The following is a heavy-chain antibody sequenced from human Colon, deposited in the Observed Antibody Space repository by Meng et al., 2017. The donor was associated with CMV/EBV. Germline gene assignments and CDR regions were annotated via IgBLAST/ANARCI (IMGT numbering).Heavy chain of an antibody. CDR2: ISSSSTYI. CDR3: TRDPDHDRYGSGRCLDY. V-gene: IGHV3-21*06. J-gene: IGHJ4*02. Sequence: GGSLRLSCAASGFTFASHTMTWVRQAPGRGLEWVSYISSSSTYIFYADSVKGRFTISRDNANNLLYLQMTSLRADDTAVYYCTRDPDHDRYGSGRCLDYWGQGTLVTVSS. CDR1: GFTFASHT. D-gene: IGHD3-10*01.